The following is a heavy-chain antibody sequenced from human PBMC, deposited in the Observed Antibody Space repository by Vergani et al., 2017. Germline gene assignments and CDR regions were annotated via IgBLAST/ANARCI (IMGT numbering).Heavy chain of an antibody. CDR2: ISSSSNYI. CDR3: ARDSYDSIY. Sequence: EVQLVESGGGLVKPGGSLRLSCAASGFTFSSYSMNWVRQAPGKGLEWVSSISSSSNYIYYADSVKGRFTISRDNATNSLSLLMNSLRAEDTAIYYCARDSYDSIYWGQGTLVTVSS. J-gene: IGHJ4*02. CDR1: GFTFSSYS. V-gene: IGHV3-21*01. D-gene: IGHD3-22*01.